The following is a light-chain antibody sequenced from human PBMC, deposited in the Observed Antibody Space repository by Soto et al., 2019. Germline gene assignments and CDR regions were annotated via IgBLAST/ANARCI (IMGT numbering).Light chain of an antibody. V-gene: IGLV2-8*01. J-gene: IGLJ1*01. CDR3: TSYAGSNTYV. Sequence: QSVLAQPPSPSLSPGQPVTISCTGTKSDIGVYDFVSLYQHHPGKAPRLIIYEVVQRPSGVPDRFSGSKSGNTASLTVSGLQAADEADYFCTSYAGSNTYVFGSGTKVTVL. CDR2: EVV. CDR1: KSDIGVYDF.